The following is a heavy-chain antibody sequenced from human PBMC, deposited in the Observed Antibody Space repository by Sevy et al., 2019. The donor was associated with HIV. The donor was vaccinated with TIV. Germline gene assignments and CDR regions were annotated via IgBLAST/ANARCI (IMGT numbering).Heavy chain of an antibody. Sequence: GGSLRLSCTASGFTFGDYAMSWFRQAPGKGLEWVGFIRSKAYGGTTEYAASVKGRFTISRDDSKSIAYLQMNSLKTEETAVYYCTGDRPGRGYSGYDYTGGSWGDYGMDVWGQGTTVTVSS. CDR1: GFTFGDYA. CDR2: IRSKAYGGTT. J-gene: IGHJ6*02. V-gene: IGHV3-49*03. D-gene: IGHD5-12*01. CDR3: TGDRPGRGYSGYDYTGGSWGDYGMDV.